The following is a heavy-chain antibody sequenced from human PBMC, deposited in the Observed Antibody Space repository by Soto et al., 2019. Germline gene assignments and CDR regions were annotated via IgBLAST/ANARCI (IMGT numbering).Heavy chain of an antibody. CDR1: GGTFSSYA. J-gene: IGHJ6*02. V-gene: IGHV1-69*01. CDR2: IIPIFGTA. D-gene: IGHD6-19*01. CDR3: ARDRPGIAVAGTIGTYYYYGMDV. Sequence: QVQLVQSGAEVKKPGSSVKVSCKASGGTFSSYAISWVRQAPGQGLEWMGGIIPIFGTANYAQKFQGIVTITADESTSTAYMELSSLRAEDTGVYYGARDRPGIAVAGTIGTYYYYGMDVWGQGTTVTVSS.